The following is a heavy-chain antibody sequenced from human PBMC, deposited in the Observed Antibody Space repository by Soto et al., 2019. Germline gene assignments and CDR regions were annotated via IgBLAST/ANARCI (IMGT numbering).Heavy chain of an antibody. D-gene: IGHD2-8*01. CDR3: MRGAGEQWVRFAS. CDR2: ISYSSKT. J-gene: IGHJ4*02. Sequence: QVHLQESGPGLVNPSETLSLICGVSGYSITSGFYWDWVRQSPGKGLEWLASISYSSKTFYNPSLASRLSIAVDTSKNQFSLRLTSVTAADTALYYCMRGAGEQWVRFASWGQGTLVTVSS. CDR1: GYSITSGFY. V-gene: IGHV4-38-2*01.